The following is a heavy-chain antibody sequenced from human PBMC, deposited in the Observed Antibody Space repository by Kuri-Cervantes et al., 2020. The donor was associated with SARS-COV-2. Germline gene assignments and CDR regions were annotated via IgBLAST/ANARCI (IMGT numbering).Heavy chain of an antibody. Sequence: GESLKISCAASGFTFSSYAMSWVRQAPGKGLEWVANIKQDGSEKHYVDSAKGRFTISRDNAKNSLYLQMNSLRAEDTAVYYCARDTHNWNSLNDYWGQGTLVTVSS. J-gene: IGHJ4*02. CDR2: IKQDGSEK. D-gene: IGHD1-7*01. CDR3: ARDTHNWNSLNDY. V-gene: IGHV3-7*05. CDR1: GFTFSSYA.